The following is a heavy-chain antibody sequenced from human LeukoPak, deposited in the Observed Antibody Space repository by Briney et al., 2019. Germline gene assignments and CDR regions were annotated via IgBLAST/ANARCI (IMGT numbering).Heavy chain of an antibody. CDR1: GYTFTSYD. CDR2: MNPNSGNT. CDR3: ARGQTGDYRFDY. J-gene: IGHJ4*02. Sequence: ASVKVSCKASGYTFTSYDINWVRQAAGQGLEWMGWMNPNSGNTGYAQKFQGRVTMTRNTSISTAYMELSSLRSEDTAVYYCARGQTGDYRFDYWGQGTLVTVSS. D-gene: IGHD2-21*01. V-gene: IGHV1-8*01.